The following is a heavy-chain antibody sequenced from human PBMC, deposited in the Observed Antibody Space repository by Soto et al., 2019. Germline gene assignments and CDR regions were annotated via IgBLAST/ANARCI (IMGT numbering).Heavy chain of an antibody. Sequence: EVQLVESGGDLVLAEGSLRLSCAASGFTFGSYWVNWVRQAPGKGLEWVANIDQDGSEKNYMDSLKGRITISRDNAKNSVYLLMNSLRAEDTAVYYCARDPHYHETSAEYRLFDYWGQGTVVTVSS. V-gene: IGHV3-7*05. J-gene: IGHJ4*02. CDR1: GFTFGSYW. CDR2: IDQDGSEK. D-gene: IGHD3-22*01. CDR3: ARDPHYHETSAEYRLFDY.